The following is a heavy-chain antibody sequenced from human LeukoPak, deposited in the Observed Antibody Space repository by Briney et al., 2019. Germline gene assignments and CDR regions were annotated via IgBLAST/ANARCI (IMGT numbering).Heavy chain of an antibody. CDR1: GGSFSGYY. Sequence: PSETLSLTCAVYGGSFSGYYWSWIRQPPGKGLEWIGEINHSGSTNYNPSLKSRVTISVDTSKNQFSLKLSSVTAADTAVYYCARVRRGGVHYYYYGMDVWGQGTTVTVSS. D-gene: IGHD3-16*01. J-gene: IGHJ6*02. CDR3: ARVRRGGVHYYYYGMDV. V-gene: IGHV4-34*01. CDR2: INHSGST.